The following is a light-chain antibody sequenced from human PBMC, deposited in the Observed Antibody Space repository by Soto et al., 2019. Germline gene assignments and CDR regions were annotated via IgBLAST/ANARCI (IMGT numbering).Light chain of an antibody. CDR2: DAS. CDR3: QQRSNWPLT. Sequence: IVLTQSPATLSLSPGERATLSCKASQRVNTYIAWYQQKPGQAPRLLIYDASNRATAIPPRFSGSGSGTDFTFTISSLEPEDFAVYYCQQRSNWPLTFGGGTKVEIK. V-gene: IGKV3-11*01. CDR1: QRVNTY. J-gene: IGKJ4*01.